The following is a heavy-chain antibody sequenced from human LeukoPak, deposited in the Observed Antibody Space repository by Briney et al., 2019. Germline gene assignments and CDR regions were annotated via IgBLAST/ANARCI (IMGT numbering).Heavy chain of an antibody. V-gene: IGHV7-4-1*02. CDR1: GYTFTSYG. Sequence: ASVKVSCKASGYTFTSYGISWVRQAPGQGLEWMGWINTNTGNPTYAQGFTGRFVFSLDTSVSTAYLQISSLKAEDTAVYYCARDPEGGFGELSQPSFDYWGQGTLVTVSS. J-gene: IGHJ4*02. CDR3: ARDPEGGFGELSQPSFDY. D-gene: IGHD3-10*01. CDR2: INTNTGNP.